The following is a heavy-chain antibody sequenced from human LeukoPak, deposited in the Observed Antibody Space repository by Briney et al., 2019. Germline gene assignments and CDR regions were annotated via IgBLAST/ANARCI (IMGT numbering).Heavy chain of an antibody. CDR1: GFTFSSYA. V-gene: IGHV3-23*01. D-gene: IGHD2-2*01. CDR2: VSASGSST. Sequence: GGSLRLSCAASGFTFSSYAMSWVRQAPGKGLECVSGVSASGSSTNYADSVRGRFTISRDTSRETLSLQMNNLRAEDTAVYYCVKASKITIGLVPAATYFDSWGQGTLVTVSS. J-gene: IGHJ4*02. CDR3: VKASKITIGLVPAATYFDS.